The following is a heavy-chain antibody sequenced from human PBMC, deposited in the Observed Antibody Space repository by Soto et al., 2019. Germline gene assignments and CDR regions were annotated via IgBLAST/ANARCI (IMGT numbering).Heavy chain of an antibody. V-gene: IGHV1-24*01. Sequence: ASVKVSCKVSGYTLTELSMHWVRQAPGKGLEWMGGFDPEDGETIYAQKFQGRVTMTEDTSTDTAYMELSSLRSEDTAVYYCATVGYYDSSGYYTYYFDDWGQGTLVTVSS. D-gene: IGHD3-22*01. CDR1: GYTLTELS. CDR2: FDPEDGET. J-gene: IGHJ4*02. CDR3: ATVGYYDSSGYYTYYFDD.